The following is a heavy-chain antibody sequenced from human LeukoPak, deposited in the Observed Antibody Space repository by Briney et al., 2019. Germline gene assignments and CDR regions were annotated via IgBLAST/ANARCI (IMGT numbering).Heavy chain of an antibody. D-gene: IGHD3-3*01. J-gene: IGHJ5*02. CDR3: ARGGAIFGVVIAEFDP. V-gene: IGHV7-4-1*02. CDR1: GYTFTSYY. Sequence: ASVTVSCKASGYTFTSYYMHWVRQAPGQGLEWMGWINTNTGNPTYAQGFTGRFVFSLDTSVSTAYLQISSLKAEDTAVYYCARGGAIFGVVIAEFDPWGQGTLVTVSS. CDR2: INTNTGNP.